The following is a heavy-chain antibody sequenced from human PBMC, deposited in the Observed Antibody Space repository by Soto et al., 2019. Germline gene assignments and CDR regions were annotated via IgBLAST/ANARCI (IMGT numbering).Heavy chain of an antibody. CDR3: ARRQWLVGGYYYGMDV. CDR2: NSAYNGNT. J-gene: IGHJ6*02. Sequence: QVQLVQSGAEVKKPGASVKVSCKASGYTFTNYGISWVRQAPEQGLEWMGWNSAYNGNTNYAQKLQGRVTMTTDTSTSTAYMELRSLRSDDTAVYYCARRQWLVGGYYYGMDVWGQGTTVTVSS. V-gene: IGHV1-18*01. D-gene: IGHD6-19*01. CDR1: GYTFTNYG.